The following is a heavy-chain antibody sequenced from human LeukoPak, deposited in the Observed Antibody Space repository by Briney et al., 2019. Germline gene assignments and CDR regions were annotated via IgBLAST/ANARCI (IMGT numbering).Heavy chain of an antibody. Sequence: SETLSLTCAVYGGSFSGYYWSWIRQPPGKGLDWIGEINHSGSTNYNPSLKSRVTISVDTSKNQFSLKLSSMTAADTAVYYCARRPRNSGSYDGPSGLDYWSQGTLVTVSS. CDR2: INHSGST. CDR1: GGSFSGYY. D-gene: IGHD1-26*01. CDR3: ARRPRNSGSYDGPSGLDY. J-gene: IGHJ4*02. V-gene: IGHV4-34*01.